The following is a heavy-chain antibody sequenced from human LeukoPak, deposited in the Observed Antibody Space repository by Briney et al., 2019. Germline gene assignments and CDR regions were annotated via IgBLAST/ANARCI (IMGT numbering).Heavy chain of an antibody. CDR1: GYTFTGYY. CDR2: INPNSGGT. V-gene: IGHV1-2*02. J-gene: IGHJ4*02. Sequence: GASVKVSCKASGYTFTGYYMHWVRQAPGQGLEWMGWINPNSGGTNYAQKFQGRVTMTRDTSISTAYMELSRLRSDDTAVYYCARAGWLQNTPFDYWGQGTLVTVSS. D-gene: IGHD5-24*01. CDR3: ARAGWLQNTPFDY.